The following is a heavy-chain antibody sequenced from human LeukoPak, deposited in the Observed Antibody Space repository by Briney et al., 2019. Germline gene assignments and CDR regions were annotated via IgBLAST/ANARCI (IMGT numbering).Heavy chain of an antibody. J-gene: IGHJ4*02. V-gene: IGHV4-39*07. Sequence: SETLSLTCTVSGGSISSSSYYWGWIRQPPGKGLEWIGSIYYSGSTYYNPSLKSRVTISVDTSKNQFSLKLSSVTAADTAVYYCAREGMYSSSYDYWGQGTLVTVSS. CDR2: IYYSGST. CDR1: GGSISSSSYY. CDR3: AREGMYSSSYDY. D-gene: IGHD6-13*01.